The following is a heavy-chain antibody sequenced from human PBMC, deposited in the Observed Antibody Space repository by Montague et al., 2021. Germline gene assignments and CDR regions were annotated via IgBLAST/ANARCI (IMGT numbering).Heavy chain of an antibody. CDR1: RSLINSDYY. CDR2: MFYGGAT. Sequence: SETLSLTCTVSRSLINSDYYWGWVRQPPGKGPEWLGSMFYGGATSNNPSLKSRVTMSIDTSTNQFSLKLSFVTAADTAVYYCAKQDYFVSGTSYKGFDPWGQGILVTVSS. V-gene: IGHV4-38-2*02. CDR3: AKQDYFVSGTSYKGFDP. D-gene: IGHD3-10*01. J-gene: IGHJ5*02.